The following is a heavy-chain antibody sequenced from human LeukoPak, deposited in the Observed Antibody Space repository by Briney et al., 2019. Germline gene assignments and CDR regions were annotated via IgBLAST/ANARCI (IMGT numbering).Heavy chain of an antibody. D-gene: IGHD6-13*01. CDR3: AKVVSSSWYFLDY. V-gene: IGHV3-30*18. Sequence: PGGSLRLSCAASGFTFSSYGMHWVRQAPGKGLEWVAVISYDGSNKYYADSVKGRFTISRDNSKNTLYLQMNSLRAEDTAVYYCAKVVSSSWYFLDYWGQGTLVTISS. CDR1: GFTFSSYG. CDR2: ISYDGSNK. J-gene: IGHJ4*02.